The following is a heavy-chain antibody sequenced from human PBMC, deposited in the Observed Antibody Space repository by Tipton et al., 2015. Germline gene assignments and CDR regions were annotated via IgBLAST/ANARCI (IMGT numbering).Heavy chain of an antibody. V-gene: IGHV3-21*01. Sequence: SLRLSCAASGFTFSNFLMNWVRQAPGKGLEWISSITGSGGYKYYADSVKGRFTVSRDNAKNSLYLQMNSLRDEDTAVYYCARVELTGTTQPVDYWGQGTLVTVSS. J-gene: IGHJ4*02. CDR3: ARVELTGTTQPVDY. CDR1: GFTFSNFL. D-gene: IGHD1-20*01. CDR2: ITGSGGYK.